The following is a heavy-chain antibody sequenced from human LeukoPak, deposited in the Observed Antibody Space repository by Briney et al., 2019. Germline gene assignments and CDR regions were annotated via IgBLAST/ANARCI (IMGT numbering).Heavy chain of an antibody. Sequence: GSLRLSCAASGFTFSSYEMNGVRQAPGKGLEWIGEINHSGSTNYNPSLKSRVTISVDTSKNQFSLKLSSVPAADTAVYYCARGGEGYGKFYYFDYWGQGTLVTVSS. V-gene: IGHV4-34*01. J-gene: IGHJ4*02. CDR3: ARGGEGYGKFYYFDY. D-gene: IGHD5-24*01. CDR2: INHSGST. CDR1: GFTFSSYE.